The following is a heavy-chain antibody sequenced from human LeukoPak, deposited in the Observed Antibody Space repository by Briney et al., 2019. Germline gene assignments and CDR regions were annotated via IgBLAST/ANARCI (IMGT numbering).Heavy chain of an antibody. D-gene: IGHD2-2*01. Sequence: GGSLRLSCAASGFIFSSYGMHWVRQAPGKGLEWVAFIRYDGSKKYYADSVKGRFTISRDNSKNTLYLQMNSLRAEDTAVYYCARVAVDYYFDYWGQGTLVTVSS. V-gene: IGHV3-30*02. J-gene: IGHJ4*02. CDR1: GFIFSSYG. CDR2: IRYDGSKK. CDR3: ARVAVDYYFDY.